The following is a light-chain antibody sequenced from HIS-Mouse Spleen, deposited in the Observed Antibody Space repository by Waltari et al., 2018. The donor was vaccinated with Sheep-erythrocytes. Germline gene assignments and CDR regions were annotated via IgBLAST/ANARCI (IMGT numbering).Light chain of an antibody. CDR2: QDS. CDR1: KLGDKY. Sequence: SYELTQPPSVSVSPGQTASITCSGDKLGDKYACWYQQKPGQSPVLVIYQDSKRPSGIPERLSDSNSGNTATLTISGTQAMDEADYYCQAWDSSTEVFGGGTKLTVL. J-gene: IGLJ2*01. V-gene: IGLV3-1*01. CDR3: QAWDSSTEV.